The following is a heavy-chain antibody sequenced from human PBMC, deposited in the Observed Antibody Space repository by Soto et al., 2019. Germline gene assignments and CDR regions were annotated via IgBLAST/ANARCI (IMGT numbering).Heavy chain of an antibody. J-gene: IGHJ6*02. CDR2: FDPEDGET. V-gene: IGHV1-24*01. D-gene: IGHD6-13*01. Sequence: EASVKVSCKVSGYTLTELSMHWVRQAPGEGLEWMGGFDPEDGETIYAQKFQGRVTMTEDTSTDTAYMELSSLRSEDTAVYYCATKGRWYVGYYYYGMDVWGQGTTVT. CDR1: GYTLTELS. CDR3: ATKGRWYVGYYYYGMDV.